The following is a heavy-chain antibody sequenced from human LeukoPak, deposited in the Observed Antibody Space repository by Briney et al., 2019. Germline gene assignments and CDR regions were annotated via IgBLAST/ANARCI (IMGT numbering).Heavy chain of an antibody. CDR3: ARAHNYDGRDYYYAFSDY. D-gene: IGHD3-22*01. Sequence: GSLRLSCAASGFNFDDYGMTWVRQAPGRGLEWVSGVNWSGSSTNYADSVKGRFTISRDSATNSLYLQMNSLRAEDTALYYCARAHNYDGRDYYYAFSDYWGQGTLVTVSS. V-gene: IGHV3-20*04. CDR1: GFNFDDYG. CDR2: VNWSGSST. J-gene: IGHJ4*02.